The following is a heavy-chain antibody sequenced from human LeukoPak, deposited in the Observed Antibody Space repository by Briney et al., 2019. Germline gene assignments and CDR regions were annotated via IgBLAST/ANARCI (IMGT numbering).Heavy chain of an antibody. CDR1: GFTFSSYG. D-gene: IGHD4-17*01. Sequence: GRSLRLSCAASGFTFSSYGMHWVRQAPGKGLEWVAVISYDGSNKYYADSVKGRFTISRDNSKNTLYLQMNSLRAGDTAVYYCARDTAMTTVTAAIDYWGQGTLVTVSS. V-gene: IGHV3-30*03. J-gene: IGHJ4*02. CDR2: ISYDGSNK. CDR3: ARDTAMTTVTAAIDY.